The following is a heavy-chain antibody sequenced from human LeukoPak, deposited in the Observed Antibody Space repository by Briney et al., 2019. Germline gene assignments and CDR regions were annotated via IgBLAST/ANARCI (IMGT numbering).Heavy chain of an antibody. J-gene: IGHJ4*02. V-gene: IGHV4-59*08. CDR2: ISYGGGT. D-gene: IGHD3-22*01. CDR1: GGSISSFY. Sequence: SETLSLTCAVSGGSISSFYWSWVRQPPGKGLEWVGYISYGGGTTYNPSLKRRASMSIDTSKNQFSLRLSSVTAADTALYYCARVGDTSGYFYYFDYWGQGTLVTVSS. CDR3: ARVGDTSGYFYYFDY.